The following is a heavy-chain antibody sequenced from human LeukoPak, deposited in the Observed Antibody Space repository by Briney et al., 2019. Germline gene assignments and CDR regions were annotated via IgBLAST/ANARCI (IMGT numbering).Heavy chain of an antibody. CDR1: GFTFSSYA. J-gene: IGHJ4*02. Sequence: GSLRLSCAASGFTFSSYAMNWVRQTPGKGLEWVSVISGSGGDTYYADSVKGRFTISRDNSKNTLYLQMYSLRAEDTAVYYCATPNRGYGGIFDYWGQGTLVTVSS. CDR3: ATPNRGYGGIFDY. D-gene: IGHD3-10*01. V-gene: IGHV3-23*01. CDR2: ISGSGGDT.